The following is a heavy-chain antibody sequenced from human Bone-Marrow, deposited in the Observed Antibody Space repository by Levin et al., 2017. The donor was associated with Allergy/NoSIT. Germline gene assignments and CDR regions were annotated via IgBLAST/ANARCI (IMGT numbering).Heavy chain of an antibody. V-gene: IGHV4-34*01. Sequence: SSETLSLTCAVYGESFSGLYWSWIRQPPGKGLEWIGEVNYSGSTKYNPSLKSRITISTDTSKNQLSLKLSSVTAADTAVYYCAIWGSIVGAATKNYWGQGSLVTVSS. CDR2: VNYSGST. CDR1: GESFSGLY. J-gene: IGHJ4*02. CDR3: AIWGSIVGAATKNY. D-gene: IGHD1-26*01.